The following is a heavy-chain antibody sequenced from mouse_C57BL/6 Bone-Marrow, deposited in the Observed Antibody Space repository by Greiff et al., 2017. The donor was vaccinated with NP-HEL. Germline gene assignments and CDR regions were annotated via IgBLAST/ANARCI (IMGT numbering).Heavy chain of an antibody. J-gene: IGHJ2*01. CDR2: IYPGNSDT. CDR1: GYTFTSYW. Sequence: EVQLQQSGTVLARPGASVKMSCKTSGYTFTSYWMHWVKQRPGQGLEWIWAIYPGNSDTSYNQKFKGKAKLTAVTSASTAYMELSSLTNEDSAVYYCTREATTVVAYYFDYWGQGTTLTVSS. D-gene: IGHD1-1*01. CDR3: TREATTVVAYYFDY. V-gene: IGHV1-5*01.